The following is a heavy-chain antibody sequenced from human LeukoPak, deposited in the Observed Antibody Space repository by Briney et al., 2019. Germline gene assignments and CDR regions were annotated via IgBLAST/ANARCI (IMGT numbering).Heavy chain of an antibody. V-gene: IGHV3-53*01. CDR2: IYSGGST. Sequence: GGSLRLSCAASGFTVSSNYMSWVRQPPGKGLEWVSVIYSGGSTYYADSVKGRFTISRDNSKNTLYLQMNSLRAEDTAVYYCARDTEGSVDYYYMDVWGKGTTVTVSS. J-gene: IGHJ6*03. CDR1: GFTVSSNY. CDR3: ARDTEGSVDYYYMDV.